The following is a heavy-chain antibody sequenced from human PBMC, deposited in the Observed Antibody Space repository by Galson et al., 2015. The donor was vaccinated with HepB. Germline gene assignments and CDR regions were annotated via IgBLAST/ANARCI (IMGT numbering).Heavy chain of an antibody. CDR3: ARDPDRDGYNWGYYYYYGMDV. CDR2: ISSSRTYI. J-gene: IGHJ6*02. V-gene: IGHV3-21*01. Sequence: SLRLSCAASGFTFGSYTMNWVRQAPGKGLESVSSISSSRTYIYYADSVKGRFTISRDNAKNSLYLQMNSLRAEDTAVYYCARDPDRDGYNWGYYYYYGMDVWGQGTTVTVSS. CDR1: GFTFGSYT. D-gene: IGHD5-24*01.